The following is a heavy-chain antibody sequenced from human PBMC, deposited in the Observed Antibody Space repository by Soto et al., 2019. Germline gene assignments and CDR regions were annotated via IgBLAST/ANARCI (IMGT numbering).Heavy chain of an antibody. CDR3: ARAVLTIFGVVQPFDY. V-gene: IGHV4-30-2*01. J-gene: IGHJ4*02. CDR1: GGSISSGGYS. Sequence: SLTCAVSGGSISSGGYSWSWIRQPPGKGLEWIGYIYHSGSTYYNPSLKSRVTISVDRSKNQFSLKLSSVTAADTAVYYCARAVLTIFGVVQPFDYWGQGTLVTVSS. CDR2: IYHSGST. D-gene: IGHD3-3*01.